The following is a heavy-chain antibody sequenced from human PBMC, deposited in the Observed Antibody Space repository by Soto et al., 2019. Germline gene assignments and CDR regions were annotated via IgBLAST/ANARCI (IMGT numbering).Heavy chain of an antibody. Sequence: GSSVKVSCKASGYPFSNLGINWVRQAPGQGLEWMGWITPYNGNANYAQKHQDRLTITTDTSTNTAHLGLRSLISDDTAVYFCARARMDSGAYHYYWGQGTLVTVSS. D-gene: IGHD1-26*01. V-gene: IGHV1-18*04. J-gene: IGHJ4*02. CDR2: ITPYNGNA. CDR1: GYPFSNLG. CDR3: ARARMDSGAYHYY.